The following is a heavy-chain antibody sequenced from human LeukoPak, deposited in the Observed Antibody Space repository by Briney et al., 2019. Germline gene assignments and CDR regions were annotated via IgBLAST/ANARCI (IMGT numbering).Heavy chain of an antibody. Sequence: GGSLRLSCAASGFTFSDYYMSWIRQAPGKGLEWVSYISSSSTYTNYADSAKGRFTISRDNAKKSLYLQMNSLRAEDTAVYYCARGAGADALDIWGQGTMVTVSS. CDR2: ISSSSTYT. V-gene: IGHV3-11*06. D-gene: IGHD6-19*01. J-gene: IGHJ3*02. CDR1: GFTFSDYY. CDR3: ARGAGADALDI.